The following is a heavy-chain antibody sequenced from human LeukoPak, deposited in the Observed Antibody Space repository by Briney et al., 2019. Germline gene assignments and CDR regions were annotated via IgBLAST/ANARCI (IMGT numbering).Heavy chain of an antibody. CDR2: IYYSGST. V-gene: IGHV4-59*01. Sequence: PSETLSLTCTVSGGSISSYYWSWIRQPPGKGLEWIGYIYYSGSTNYNPSLKSRVTISVDTSKNQFSLQLSSVTAADTAVYYCVREGHGGNFAYWGRGTLVTVSS. J-gene: IGHJ4*02. CDR3: VREGHGGNFAY. CDR1: GGSISSYY. D-gene: IGHD4-23*01.